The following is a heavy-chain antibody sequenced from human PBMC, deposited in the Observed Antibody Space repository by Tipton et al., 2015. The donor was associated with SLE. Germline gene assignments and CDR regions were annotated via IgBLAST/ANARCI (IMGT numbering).Heavy chain of an antibody. CDR1: GGSVSSGSYY. D-gene: IGHD4-17*01. CDR3: ARHPVTTGYFDY. Sequence: TLSLTCTVSGGSVSSGSYYWSWIRQPPGKGLEWIGYIYYSGSTNYNPPLKSRVTISVDTSKNQFSLKLSSVTAADTAVYYCARHPVTTGYFDYWGQGTLVTVSS. V-gene: IGHV4-61*01. CDR2: IYYSGST. J-gene: IGHJ4*02.